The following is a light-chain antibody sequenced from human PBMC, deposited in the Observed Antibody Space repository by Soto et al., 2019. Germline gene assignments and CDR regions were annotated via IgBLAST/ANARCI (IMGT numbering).Light chain of an antibody. J-gene: IGLJ2*01. V-gene: IGLV2-8*01. CDR2: EVI. CDR3: SSYAGSNNLV. Sequence: QSALTQPPSASGSPGQSVTISCTGTSSDVGGSNYVSWYQQHPGKAPKLMIYEVIKRPSGVPDRLSGSKSGNTAALTVSGXXXXXXXXYYCSSYAGSNNLVFGGGTKLTV. CDR1: SSDVGGSNY.